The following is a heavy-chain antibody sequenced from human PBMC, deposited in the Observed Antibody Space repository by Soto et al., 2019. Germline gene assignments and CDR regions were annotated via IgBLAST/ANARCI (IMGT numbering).Heavy chain of an antibody. CDR3: ARETDYALDY. J-gene: IGHJ4*02. CDR2: IYYSGST. Sequence: SETLSLTCTVSCGSISSYYWSWIRQPPGKGLEWIGYIYYSGSTNYNPSLKSRVTISVDTSKNQFSLKLSSVTAADTAVYYCARETDYALDYWGQGTLVTVSS. CDR1: CGSISSYY. V-gene: IGHV4-59*01. D-gene: IGHD4-17*01.